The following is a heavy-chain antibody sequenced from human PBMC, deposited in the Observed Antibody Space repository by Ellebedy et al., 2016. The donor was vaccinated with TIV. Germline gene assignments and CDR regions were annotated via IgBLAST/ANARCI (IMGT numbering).Heavy chain of an antibody. Sequence: SETLSLXXTVSGGSISSSSYYWGWIRQPPGKGLEWIGSIYYSGSTYYNPSLKSRVTISVDTSKNQFSLKLSSVAAADTAVYYCARVREYSSGFDPWGQGTLVTVSS. CDR1: GGSISSSSYY. CDR2: IYYSGST. J-gene: IGHJ5*02. D-gene: IGHD6-6*01. CDR3: ARVREYSSGFDP. V-gene: IGHV4-39*07.